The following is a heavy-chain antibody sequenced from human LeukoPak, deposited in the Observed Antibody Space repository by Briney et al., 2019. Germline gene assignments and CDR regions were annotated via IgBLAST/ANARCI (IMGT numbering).Heavy chain of an antibody. Sequence: SETLSLTCAVSGGSISSGGYSWSWIRQPPGKGLEWIGYIYYSGSTNYNPSLKSRVTISVDTSKNQFSLKLSSVTAADTAVYYCARVFLPRKQYCTNGVCYVSYYYYMDVWGKGTTVTVSS. D-gene: IGHD2-8*01. CDR2: IYYSGST. CDR3: ARVFLPRKQYCTNGVCYVSYYYYMDV. CDR1: GGSISSGGYS. V-gene: IGHV4-61*08. J-gene: IGHJ6*03.